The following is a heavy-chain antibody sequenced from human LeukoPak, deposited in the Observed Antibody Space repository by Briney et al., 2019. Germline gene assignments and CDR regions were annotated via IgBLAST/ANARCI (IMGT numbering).Heavy chain of an antibody. CDR1: GFTFSSYA. J-gene: IGHJ4*02. D-gene: IGHD6-13*01. Sequence: GGSPRLSCAASGFTFSSYAMHWVRQAPGKGLEWMAVISYDGSNKYYADSVKGRFTISRDNSKNTLYLRMNSLRAEDTAVYYCARDVEQQLAWDYWGQGTLVTVSS. CDR3: ARDVEQQLAWDY. V-gene: IGHV3-30-3*01. CDR2: ISYDGSNK.